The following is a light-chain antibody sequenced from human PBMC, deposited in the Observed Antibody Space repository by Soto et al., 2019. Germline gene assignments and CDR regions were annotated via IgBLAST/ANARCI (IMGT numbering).Light chain of an antibody. Sequence: QSALTQPASVSGSPGQSITISCTGTSSDVGAYNYVSWYQQHPGRAPKLMISEVSNRPSGVSNRFSGSKSGNTASLTISGLQAEDEADYFCSSYSGSSSLYVFGTGTKLTV. V-gene: IGLV2-14*01. CDR2: EVS. CDR3: SSYSGSSSLYV. J-gene: IGLJ1*01. CDR1: SSDVGAYNY.